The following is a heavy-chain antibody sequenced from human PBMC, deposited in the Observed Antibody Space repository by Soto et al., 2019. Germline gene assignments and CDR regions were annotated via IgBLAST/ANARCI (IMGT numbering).Heavy chain of an antibody. Sequence: ASVKVSCKASGYTFTSYYMHWVRQAPGQGLEWMGIINPSAGSTSHAQKFQGRVTMTRDTSTSTVYMELSSLRSEDTAVYYCARDEVYCGGTTCYFDYWGQGTLVTVS. CDR2: INPSAGST. CDR1: GYTFTSYY. CDR3: ARDEVYCGGTTCYFDY. J-gene: IGHJ4*02. V-gene: IGHV1-46*03. D-gene: IGHD2-21*01.